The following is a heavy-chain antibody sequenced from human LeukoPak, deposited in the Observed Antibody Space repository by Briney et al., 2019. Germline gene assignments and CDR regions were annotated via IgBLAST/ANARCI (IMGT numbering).Heavy chain of an antibody. Sequence: GGSLRLSCAASGFTFSSYEMNWVRQAPGKGLEWVGRIKSKTDGGTTDYAAPVKGRFTISRDDSKNTLYLQMNSLKTEDTAVYYCTTDLMVGFGAFDIWGQGTMVTVSS. V-gene: IGHV3-15*01. CDR1: GFTFSSYE. J-gene: IGHJ3*02. D-gene: IGHD2-8*01. CDR2: IKSKTDGGTT. CDR3: TTDLMVGFGAFDI.